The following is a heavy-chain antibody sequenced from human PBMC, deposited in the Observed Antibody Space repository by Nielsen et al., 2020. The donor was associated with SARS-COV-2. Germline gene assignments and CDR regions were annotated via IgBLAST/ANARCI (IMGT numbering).Heavy chain of an antibody. V-gene: IGHV3-33*01. J-gene: IGHJ4*02. CDR3: AREMYSSGWD. D-gene: IGHD6-19*01. Sequence: SLLLSFSSAAVPFRSHDMQWVRQAPGKGLECVARIWYDGSNKYYADSVKGRFTISRDNSKNTVYLQMNSLRGDDTAVYYCAREMYSSGWDWGQGTQVTVSS. CDR1: AVPFRSHD. CDR2: IWYDGSNK.